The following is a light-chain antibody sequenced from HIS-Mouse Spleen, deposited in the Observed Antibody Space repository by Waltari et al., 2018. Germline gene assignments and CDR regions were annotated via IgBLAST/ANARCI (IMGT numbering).Light chain of an antibody. CDR3: QQYNNWPRT. Sequence: ERGRKKGQETLSVSPGERGTLPCRASQRGRRNGAWYQQKPGQAPRLLIYGASTRATGIPARFSGSGSGPSFPVTLRSLQSEPFAVYYCQQYNNWPRTFGQGTKVEIK. CDR1: QRGRRN. CDR2: GAS. V-gene: IGKV3-15*01. J-gene: IGKJ1*01.